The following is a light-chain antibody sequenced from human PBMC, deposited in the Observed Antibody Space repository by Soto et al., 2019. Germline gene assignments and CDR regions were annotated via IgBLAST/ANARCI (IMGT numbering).Light chain of an antibody. CDR2: KAS. J-gene: IGKJ1*01. CDR3: LKHNSYLTWT. Sequence: DIQMTQSPSSLSASVGDRVTITCRASQTISSWLAWYQQKPGKASKLLIYKASTLKSGVPSRFSGSGSGTEFTLTISSLQPDDFATYYCLKHNSYLTWTFGQGTKVDIK. CDR1: QTISSW. V-gene: IGKV1-5*03.